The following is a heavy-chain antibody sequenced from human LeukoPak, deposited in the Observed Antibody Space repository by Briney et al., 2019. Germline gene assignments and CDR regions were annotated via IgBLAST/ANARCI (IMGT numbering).Heavy chain of an antibody. CDR2: IYHSGST. V-gene: IGHV4-38-2*02. CDR3: VREMGGLPRWFDP. J-gene: IGHJ5*02. D-gene: IGHD3-16*01. Sequence: PSETLSLTCTVSGYSISSGYYWGWIRQPPGKGLEWIGSIYHSGSTYYNPSLKSRVTISVDTSKNQFSLKLSSVTAAGTAVYYCVREMGGLPRWFDPWGQGTLVTVSS. CDR1: GYSISSGYY.